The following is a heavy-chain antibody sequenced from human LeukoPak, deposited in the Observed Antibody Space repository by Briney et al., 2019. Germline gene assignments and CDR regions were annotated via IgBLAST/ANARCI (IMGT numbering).Heavy chain of an antibody. CDR2: INPDGSGK. D-gene: IGHD3-16*01. V-gene: IGHV3-7*01. J-gene: IGHJ4*02. CDR1: GFTFSNYW. CDR3: ASWGAGGNS. Sequence: PGGSLRLPCAASGFTFSNYWMHWVRQVPGKGLDWVANINPDGSGKRYVDSVKGRFTIARDNADNSLSLQMNSLRAEDTAVYYCASWGAGGNSWGQGTLVTVSS.